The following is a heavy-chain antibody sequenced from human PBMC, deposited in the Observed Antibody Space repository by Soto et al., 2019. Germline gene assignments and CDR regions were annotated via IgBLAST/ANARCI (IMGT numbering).Heavy chain of an antibody. D-gene: IGHD4-4*01. CDR3: ARGKYSSPRGGLDG. CDR1: GFTFSSYG. V-gene: IGHV3-33*01. Sequence: PGGSLRLSCAASGFTFSSYGMHWVRQAPGKGLEWVAVIWYDGSNKYYADSVKGRFTISRDNSKNTLYLQMNSLRAEDTAVYYSARGKYSSPRGGLDGWGQGTPVTVSS. CDR2: IWYDGSNK. J-gene: IGHJ4*02.